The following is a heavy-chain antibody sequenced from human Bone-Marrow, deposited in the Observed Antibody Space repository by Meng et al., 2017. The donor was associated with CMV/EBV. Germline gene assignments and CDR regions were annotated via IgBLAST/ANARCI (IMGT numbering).Heavy chain of an antibody. D-gene: IGHD3-16*02. V-gene: IGHV1-46*01. CDR3: ARDLTRGRLSHYYYGMDV. CDR2: INPSGGST. Sequence: ASVKVSCKASGGTLSSNAISWVRQAPGQGLEWMGIINPSGGSTSYAQKFQGRVTMTRDTSTSTVYMELSSLRSEDTAVYYCARDLTRGRLSHYYYGMDVWGQGTTVTVSS. J-gene: IGHJ6*02. CDR1: GGTLSSNA.